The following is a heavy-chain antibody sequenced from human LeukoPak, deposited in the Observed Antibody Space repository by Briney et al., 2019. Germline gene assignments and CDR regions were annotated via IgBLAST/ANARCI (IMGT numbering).Heavy chain of an antibody. CDR1: GFTFSTYS. CDR2: ISGSGGST. CDR3: AKGNEGSSYGPSDY. Sequence: PGGSLRLSCAASGFTFSTYSMNWVRQAPGKGLEWVSGISGSGGSTYYADSVKGRFTISRDNSKNTLYLQMNSLRAEDTAVYSCAKGNEGSSYGPSDYWGQGTLVTVSS. D-gene: IGHD3-10*01. V-gene: IGHV3-23*01. J-gene: IGHJ4*02.